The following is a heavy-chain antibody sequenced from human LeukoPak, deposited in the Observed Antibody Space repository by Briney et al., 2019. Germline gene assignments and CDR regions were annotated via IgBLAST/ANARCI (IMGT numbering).Heavy chain of an antibody. CDR1: GGTFSSYT. J-gene: IGHJ4*02. Sequence: GASVKVSCKASGGTFSSYTISWVRRAPGQGLEWMGRIIPILGIANYAQKFQGRVTITADKSTSTAYMELSSLRSEDTAVYYCARAEYSSSWYSPCYFDYWGQGTLVTVSS. CDR2: IIPILGIA. CDR3: ARAEYSSSWYSPCYFDY. V-gene: IGHV1-69*02. D-gene: IGHD6-13*01.